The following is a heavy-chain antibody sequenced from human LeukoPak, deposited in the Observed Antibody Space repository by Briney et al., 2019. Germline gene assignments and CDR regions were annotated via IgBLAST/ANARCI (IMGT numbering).Heavy chain of an antibody. CDR2: INPSGGST. Sequence: GASVKASCKASGYTFTSYYMHWVRQAPGQGLEWMGIINPSGGSTSYAQKFQGRVTMTRDMSTSTVYIELSSLRSEDTAVYYCARDSRGYDLDYWGQGTLVTVSS. CDR1: GYTFTSYY. J-gene: IGHJ4*02. CDR3: ARDSRGYDLDY. V-gene: IGHV1-46*01. D-gene: IGHD5-12*01.